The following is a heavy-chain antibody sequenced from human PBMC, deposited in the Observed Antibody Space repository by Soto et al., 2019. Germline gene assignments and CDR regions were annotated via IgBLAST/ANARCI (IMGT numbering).Heavy chain of an antibody. CDR2: ISSGSSFT. V-gene: IGHV3-21*01. D-gene: IGHD3-22*01. CDR3: ARDRGDTSSYYYDY. J-gene: IGHJ4*02. Sequence: GGSLRLSCAASGFTFSSSAMSWVRQAPGKGLEWVASISSGSSFTYYPDSVKGRFTISRDNVKNSLYLQVNSLTAEDTAVYYCARDRGDTSSYYYDYWGQGTLVTVS. CDR1: GFTFSSSA.